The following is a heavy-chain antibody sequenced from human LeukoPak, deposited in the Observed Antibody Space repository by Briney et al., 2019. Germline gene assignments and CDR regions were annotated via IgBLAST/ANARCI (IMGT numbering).Heavy chain of an antibody. CDR1: GFTFSSYS. CDR3: ARAYSGTYGLRYYYMDV. D-gene: IGHD1-26*01. J-gene: IGHJ6*03. Sequence: GGSLRLSCAASGFTFSSYSMNWVRQAPGKGLEWVSSISSSSSYIYYADSVKGRFTISRDNAKNSLYLQMNSLRAEDTAVYYCARAYSGTYGLRYYYMDVWGKGTTVTISS. CDR2: ISSSSSYI. V-gene: IGHV3-21*01.